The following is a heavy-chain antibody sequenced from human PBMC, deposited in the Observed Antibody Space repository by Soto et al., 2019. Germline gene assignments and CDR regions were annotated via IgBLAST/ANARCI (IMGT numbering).Heavy chain of an antibody. D-gene: IGHD1-20*01. CDR2: MYYSGST. Sequence: EPLCLTCTVSGGSISSSRYYWGWIRQPPGMRLECIECMYYSGSTYYNPDLKTRVTISVDTSKNQFSLKLSSVTAALTAVYYCARHFLPGIHREYYFDYWGQGTLVTVSS. V-gene: IGHV4-39*01. CDR1: GGSISSSRYY. J-gene: IGHJ4*02. CDR3: ARHFLPGIHREYYFDY.